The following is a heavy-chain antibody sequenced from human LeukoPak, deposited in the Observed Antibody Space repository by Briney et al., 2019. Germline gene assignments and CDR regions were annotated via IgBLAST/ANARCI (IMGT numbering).Heavy chain of an antibody. J-gene: IGHJ4*02. D-gene: IGHD6-13*01. CDR1: GFTFSSYG. V-gene: IGHV3-33*01. CDR2: IWYDGSNK. Sequence: GGSLRLSCAASGFTFSSYGMPWVRQAPGKGLEWVAVIWYDGSNKYYADSVKGRFTISRDNSKNTLYLQMNSLRAEDAAVYYCARDRVRHSSSWHFDYWGQGTLVTVSS. CDR3: ARDRVRHSSSWHFDY.